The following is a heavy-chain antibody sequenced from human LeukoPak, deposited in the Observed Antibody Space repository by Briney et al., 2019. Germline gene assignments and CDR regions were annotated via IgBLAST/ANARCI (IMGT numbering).Heavy chain of an antibody. V-gene: IGHV1-69*05. CDR1: GGTFSSYA. CDR3: ARGSISSGWFSYYYYYGMDV. CDR2: IIPIFGTA. Sequence: SVKVSCKASGGTFSSYAISWVRQAPGQGLEWMGGIIPIFGTANYAQKLQGRVTMTTDTSTSTAYMELRSLRSDDTAVYYCARGSISSGWFSYYYYYGMDVWGQGTTVTVSS. J-gene: IGHJ6*02. D-gene: IGHD6-19*01.